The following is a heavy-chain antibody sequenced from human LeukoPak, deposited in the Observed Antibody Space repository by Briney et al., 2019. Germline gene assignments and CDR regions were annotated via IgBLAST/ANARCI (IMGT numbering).Heavy chain of an antibody. Sequence: GGSLRLSCAASGLTFSRNCMHWVRQAPGKGLEWVAFIRYDGSNTHYADSVEGRFTISRDNSKNTLYLQMNSLRADDTAVYYCAKARRIEYSDFDYWGQGTLVTVSS. J-gene: IGHJ4*02. D-gene: IGHD2-15*01. V-gene: IGHV3-30*02. CDR1: GLTFSRNC. CDR3: AKARRIEYSDFDY. CDR2: IRYDGSNT.